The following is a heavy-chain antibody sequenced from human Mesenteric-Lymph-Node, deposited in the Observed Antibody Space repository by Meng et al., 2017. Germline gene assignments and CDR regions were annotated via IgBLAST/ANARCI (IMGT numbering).Heavy chain of an antibody. CDR2: IIPILGTT. V-gene: IGHV1-69*10. CDR3: ARLDLGLAH. CDR1: GGKFTSFV. Sequence: QVQLVQSGAEVKKPGSSVKVSCKASGGKFTSFVFNWVRQAPGQGLEWMGGIIPILGTTNYAEKFRGRLTISADTSAGTAYMELTSLNSDDTAVYYCARLDLGLAHWGQGTLVTVSS. D-gene: IGHD3-16*01. J-gene: IGHJ4*02.